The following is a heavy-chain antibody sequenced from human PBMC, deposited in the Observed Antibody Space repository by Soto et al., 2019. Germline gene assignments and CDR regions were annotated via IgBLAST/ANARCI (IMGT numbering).Heavy chain of an antibody. CDR3: ARLRRETFLNDAFDI. CDR2: ITPMFGTI. Sequence: QVQLVQSGAEVKKPGSSVKVSCKASGTFKSYSITWVRQAPGQGLEWMGVITPMFGTINYAQKFQGRVTITADEHTNTAYMELSSLSSGDTAVYYCARLRRETFLNDAFDIWGPGTMVTVSS. J-gene: IGHJ3*02. CDR1: GTFKSYS. V-gene: IGHV1-69*01.